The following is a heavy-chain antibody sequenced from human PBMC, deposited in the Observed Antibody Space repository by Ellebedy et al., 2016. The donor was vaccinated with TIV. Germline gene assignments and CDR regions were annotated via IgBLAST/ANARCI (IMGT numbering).Heavy chain of an antibody. CDR1: RGSISSGNW. V-gene: IGHV4-4*02. D-gene: IGHD4-17*01. Sequence: SETLSLTXAVSRGSISSGNWWTWVRQPPGKGLACIGEIYHSGSTNYNPSLNSRVTISIDTSKNQFSLNLSSVTAADTAVYYCARPLRSTVTTSIYFDYWGQGTLVTVSS. CDR2: IYHSGST. CDR3: ARPLRSTVTTSIYFDY. J-gene: IGHJ4*02.